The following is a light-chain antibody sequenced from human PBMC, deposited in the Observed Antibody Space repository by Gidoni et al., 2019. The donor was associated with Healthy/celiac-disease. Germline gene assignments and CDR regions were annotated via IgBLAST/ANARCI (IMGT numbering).Light chain of an antibody. V-gene: IGLV3-21*04. CDR1: NIGSKS. Sequence: SYVLTQPPSVSVAPGKTARITCWGNNIGSKSVHWYQQKPGQAPVLVIYYDSDRPSGIPERFSGSNSGNTATLTISRVEAGDEADYYCQVWDSSSDPSEVFGGGTKLTVL. J-gene: IGLJ2*01. CDR3: QVWDSSSDPSEV. CDR2: YDS.